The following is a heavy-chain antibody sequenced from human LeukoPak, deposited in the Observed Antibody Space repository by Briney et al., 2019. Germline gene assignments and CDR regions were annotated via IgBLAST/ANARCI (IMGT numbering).Heavy chain of an antibody. CDR1: GFTFDDYA. CDR3: ARATWDPNYYYYLDV. V-gene: IGHV3-9*01. D-gene: IGHD1-26*01. J-gene: IGHJ6*03. CDR2: INWNSGSI. Sequence: GGSLRLSCAASGFTFDDYAMPWVRQAPGKGLEWVSSINWNSGSIGYAECVKGQFTISRDNAKNSLFLQMNSLRAEDTAVYFCARATWDPNYYYYLDVWGKGTTVTISS.